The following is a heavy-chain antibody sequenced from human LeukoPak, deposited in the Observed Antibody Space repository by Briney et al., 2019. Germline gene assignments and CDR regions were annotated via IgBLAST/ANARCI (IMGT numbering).Heavy chain of an antibody. CDR2: INHSGST. J-gene: IGHJ3*02. Sequence: PSETLSLTCAVYGGSLSGYYWSWIRQPPGKGLEWIGEINHSGSTNYNPSLKSRVTISVDTSKNQFSLKLSSVTAADTAVYYCASDYSSSSGAFDIWGQGTMVTVSS. CDR1: GGSLSGYY. V-gene: IGHV4-34*01. D-gene: IGHD6-6*01. CDR3: ASDYSSSSGAFDI.